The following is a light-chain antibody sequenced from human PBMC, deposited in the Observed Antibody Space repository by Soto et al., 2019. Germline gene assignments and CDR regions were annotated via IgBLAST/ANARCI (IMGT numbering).Light chain of an antibody. CDR3: SSYTSSSTLLYV. J-gene: IGLJ1*01. Sequence: QSALTQPASVSGSPGQSITISCTGTSSDVGGYNYVSWYQQHPGKAPKLMIYDVSNRPSGVSNRFSGSKSGNTASLTISGRHAEDDADYYCSSYTSSSTLLYVFGTGTKLTVL. CDR2: DVS. CDR1: SSDVGGYNY. V-gene: IGLV2-14*01.